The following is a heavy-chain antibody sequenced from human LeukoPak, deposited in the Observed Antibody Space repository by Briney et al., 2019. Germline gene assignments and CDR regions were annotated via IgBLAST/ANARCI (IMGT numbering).Heavy chain of an antibody. V-gene: IGHV3-23*01. D-gene: IGHD3-16*01. CDR2: ISGSGGST. J-gene: IGHJ4*02. Sequence: GGSLRLSCAASGFTFSSYAMSWVRQAPGKGLEWVSAISGSGGSTYYADSVKGRFTISRDNSKSTVYLQMNSLRPEDTALYYCAKDYGGVSNFWGQGTLVTVSS. CDR1: GFTFSSYA. CDR3: AKDYGGVSNF.